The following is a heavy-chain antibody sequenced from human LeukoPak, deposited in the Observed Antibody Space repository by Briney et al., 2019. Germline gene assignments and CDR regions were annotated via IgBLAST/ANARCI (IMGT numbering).Heavy chain of an antibody. V-gene: IGHV4-59*01. J-gene: IGHJ5*02. Sequence: PSETLSLTCTVSGGSISSYYWSWLRQAPGKGLEWIGYVYYSGTTNYDPSLKSRVTISVDTSRNQFSLKLSSVTAADTAVYFCARGYREYSSSDWFHPWGQGTLVTVSS. CDR3: ARGYREYSSSDWFHP. CDR2: VYYSGTT. D-gene: IGHD6-6*01. CDR1: GGSISSYY.